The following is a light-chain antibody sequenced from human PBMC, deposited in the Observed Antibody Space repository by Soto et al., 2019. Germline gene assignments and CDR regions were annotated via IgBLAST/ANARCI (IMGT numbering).Light chain of an antibody. CDR2: EVS. Sequence: QSAVTQTSSVSGSPGQSITISCTGTISDVGGYNYVSWYQQHPGKAPKLIIYEVSYRPSGVSNRFSGSKSGNTASLTISGLQAEDEADYYCSSYTGSSTQVFGTGTKVTV. V-gene: IGLV2-14*01. J-gene: IGLJ1*01. CDR3: SSYTGSSTQV. CDR1: ISDVGGYNY.